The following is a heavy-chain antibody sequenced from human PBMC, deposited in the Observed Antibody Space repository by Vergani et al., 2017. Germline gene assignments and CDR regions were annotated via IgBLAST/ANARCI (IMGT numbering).Heavy chain of an antibody. CDR2: IRYDGSNK. CDR3: AKEGYGDYFVHAFDI. D-gene: IGHD4-17*01. J-gene: IGHJ3*02. V-gene: IGHV3-30*02. CDR1: GYTFSSYG. Sequence: QVQLVESGGGVVQPGGSLRLSCAASGYTFSSYGMHWVRQAPGKGLGWVAFIRYDGSNKYYADSVKGRFTISRDNSKNTLYLQMNSLRAEDTAVYYCAKEGYGDYFVHAFDIWGQGTMVTVSS.